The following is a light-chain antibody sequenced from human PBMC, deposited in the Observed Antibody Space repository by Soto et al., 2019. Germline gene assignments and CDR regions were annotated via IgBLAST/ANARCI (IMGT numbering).Light chain of an antibody. Sequence: QSVLTQPPSASGSPGQSVTISCTGTSSDAGGYNFVSWYQQHPGKAPKLMIYDVTKRPSGVPDRFSGSKSANTASLTVSGLQAEDEADYYCSSYAGTHIVFGTGTKVTVL. CDR2: DVT. CDR1: SSDAGGYNF. J-gene: IGLJ1*01. CDR3: SSYAGTHIV. V-gene: IGLV2-8*01.